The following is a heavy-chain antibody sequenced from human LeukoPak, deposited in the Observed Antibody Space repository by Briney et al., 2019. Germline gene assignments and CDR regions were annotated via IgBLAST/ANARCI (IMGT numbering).Heavy chain of an antibody. CDR3: ARVLTSSSWRWKYYYYGMDV. CDR1: GGSISSSRYY. V-gene: IGHV4-39*07. J-gene: IGHJ6*02. CDR2: IYYSGST. Sequence: SETLSLTCTVSGGSISSSRYYWGWIRQPPGKGLEWIGSIYYSGSTYYNPSLKSRVTISVDTSKNQFSLKLSSVTAADTAVYYCARVLTSSSWRWKYYYYGMDVWGQGTTVTVSS. D-gene: IGHD6-13*01.